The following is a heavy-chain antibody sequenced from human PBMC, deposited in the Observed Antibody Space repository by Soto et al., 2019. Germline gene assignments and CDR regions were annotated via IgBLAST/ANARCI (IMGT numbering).Heavy chain of an antibody. CDR3: ARALRCSGGSCYVSEFDY. CDR1: GGSISSYY. Sequence: SETLSLTCTVSGGSISSYYWSWIRQPPGKGLEWIGYIYYSGSTNYNPSLKSRVTISVDTSKNQFSLKLSSVTAADTAVYYCARALRCSGGSCYVSEFDYWGQGTLVTVSS. V-gene: IGHV4-59*01. J-gene: IGHJ4*02. D-gene: IGHD2-15*01. CDR2: IYYSGST.